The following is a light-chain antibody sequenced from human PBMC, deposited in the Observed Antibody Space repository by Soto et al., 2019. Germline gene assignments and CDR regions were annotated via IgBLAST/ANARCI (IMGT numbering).Light chain of an antibody. CDR3: QHYNSYSEA. CDR1: QSISSY. V-gene: IGKV1-5*03. Sequence: IQWTQSPSFLSSSVGDRVTITCRASQSISSYLNWYQQKPGKAPKLLIYKASTLKSGVPSRFSGSGSGTEFTLTISSLQPDDFATYYCQHYNSYSEALGQGTKVDI. J-gene: IGKJ1*01. CDR2: KAS.